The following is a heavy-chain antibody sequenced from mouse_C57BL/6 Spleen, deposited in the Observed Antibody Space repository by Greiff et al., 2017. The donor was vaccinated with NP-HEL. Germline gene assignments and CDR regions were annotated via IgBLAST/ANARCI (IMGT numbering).Heavy chain of an antibody. J-gene: IGHJ1*03. CDR3: ARSGTVVATNYWYFDV. Sequence: VQLQQPGAELVRPGTSVKLSCKASGYTFTSYWMHWVKQRPGQGLEWIGVIDPSDSYTNYNQKFKGKATLTVDTSSSTAYMQLSSLTSEDSAVYYCARSGTVVATNYWYFDVWGTGTTVTVSS. CDR1: GYTFTSYW. V-gene: IGHV1-59*01. D-gene: IGHD1-1*01. CDR2: IDPSDSYT.